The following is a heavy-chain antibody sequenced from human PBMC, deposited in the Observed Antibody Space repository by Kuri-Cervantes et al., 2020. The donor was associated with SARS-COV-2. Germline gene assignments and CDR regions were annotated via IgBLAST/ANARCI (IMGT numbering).Heavy chain of an antibody. CDR1: GFTVSSNC. V-gene: IGHV3-53*01. J-gene: IGHJ6*02. CDR3: AKDWRQRITMVRGVNYGMDV. CDR2: IYSGGST. Sequence: GESPKISCAASGFTVSSNCMSWVRQAPGKGLEWVSVIYSGGSTYYADSVKGRFTISRDNSKNTLYLQMNSLRAEDTAVYYCAKDWRQRITMVRGVNYGMDVWGQGTTVTVSS. D-gene: IGHD3-10*01.